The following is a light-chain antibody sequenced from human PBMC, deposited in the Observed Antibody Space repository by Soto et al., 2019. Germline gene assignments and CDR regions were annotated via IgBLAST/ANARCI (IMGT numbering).Light chain of an antibody. Sequence: AIQMTQSPSSLSASAGDRIIITCRASRDIGNFVNWYQQTPGKAPKVLIFDASSLESGVPSRFSGSGSGTEFSLTISSLQPDDFATYYCQHYCSVWTFGQGTKV. V-gene: IGKV1-13*02. CDR2: DAS. CDR1: RDIGNF. J-gene: IGKJ1*01. CDR3: QHYCSVWT.